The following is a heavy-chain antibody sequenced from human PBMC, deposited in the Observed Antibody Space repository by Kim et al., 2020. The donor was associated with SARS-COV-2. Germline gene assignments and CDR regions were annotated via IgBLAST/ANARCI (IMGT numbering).Heavy chain of an antibody. CDR2: IYYSGST. J-gene: IGHJ6*02. D-gene: IGHD6-13*01. CDR1: GGSVSSGSYY. V-gene: IGHV4-61*01. Sequence: SETLSLTCTVSGGSVSSGSYYWSWIRQPPGKGLEWIGYIYYSGSTNYNPSLKSRVTISVDTSKNQFSLKLSSVTAADTAVYYCARDTLTRIAAAETPYYYYGMDVWGQGTTVTVSS. CDR3: ARDTLTRIAAAETPYYYYGMDV.